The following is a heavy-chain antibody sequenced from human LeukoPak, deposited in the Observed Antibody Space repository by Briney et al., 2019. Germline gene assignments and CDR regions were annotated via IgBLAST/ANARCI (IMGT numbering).Heavy chain of an antibody. CDR1: GYTFTSYY. J-gene: IGHJ4*02. D-gene: IGHD2-15*01. V-gene: IGHV1-46*01. CDR3: ARDESACSGGSCYSLSLLDY. CDR2: INPSGGST. Sequence: ASVKVSCKASGYTFTSYYMHWVRQAPGQGLEWMGIINPSGGSTSYAQKFQGRVTMTRDMSTSTVYMELSSLRSEDTAVYYCARDESACSGGSCYSLSLLDYWGQGTLVTVSS.